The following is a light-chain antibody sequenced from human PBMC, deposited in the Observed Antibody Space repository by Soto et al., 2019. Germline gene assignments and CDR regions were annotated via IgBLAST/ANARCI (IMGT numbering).Light chain of an antibody. J-gene: IGLJ2*01. CDR2: SNN. CDR3: AAWDDSLNGVV. CDR1: SSNIGSNT. V-gene: IGLV1-44*01. Sequence: QSVLTQPPSASGTPGQRVTISCSGSSSNIGSNTVNWYQQLPGTAPKLLIYSNNQRPSGVPDRFSAPKSGASASLVISGLQSEDEADYYCAAWDDSLNGVVFGGGTKLTVL.